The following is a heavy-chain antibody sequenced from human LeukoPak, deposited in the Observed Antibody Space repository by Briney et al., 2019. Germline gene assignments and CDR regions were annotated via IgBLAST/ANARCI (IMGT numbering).Heavy chain of an antibody. Sequence: GGSLRLSCAASGFTFSSYAMSWVRQAPGKGLDWVSAITGSGGSTYYADSVKGRFTISRDNSKNTLYLQMNSLRVEDTAVYYCARGGAARPDYWGQGTLVTVSS. J-gene: IGHJ4*02. CDR2: ITGSGGST. V-gene: IGHV3-23*01. D-gene: IGHD6-6*01. CDR1: GFTFSSYA. CDR3: ARGGAARPDY.